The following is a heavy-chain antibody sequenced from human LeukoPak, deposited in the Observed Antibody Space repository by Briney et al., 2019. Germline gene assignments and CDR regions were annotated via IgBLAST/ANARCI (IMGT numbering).Heavy chain of an antibody. V-gene: IGHV3-21*01. CDR1: GFTFSSYA. CDR3: ARDSLGYCSSTSCWNWFDP. D-gene: IGHD2-2*01. Sequence: GGSLRLSCAASGFTFSSYAMSWVRQAPGKGLEWVSSISSSSSYIYYADSVKGRFTISRDNAKNSLYLQMNSLRAEDTAVYYCARDSLGYCSSTSCWNWFDPWGQGTLVTVSS. CDR2: ISSSSSYI. J-gene: IGHJ5*02.